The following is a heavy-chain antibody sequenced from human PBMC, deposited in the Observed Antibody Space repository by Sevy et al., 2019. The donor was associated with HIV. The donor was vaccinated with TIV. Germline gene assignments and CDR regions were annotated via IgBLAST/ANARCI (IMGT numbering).Heavy chain of an antibody. J-gene: IGHJ2*01. CDR1: GFTLSSYW. CDR3: ARDPGTTETGRYFDL. V-gene: IGHV3-7*01. D-gene: IGHD1-7*01. CDR2: IKQDGSER. Sequence: GGSLRLSCAASGFTLSSYWMTWFRQAPGKGLERVANIKQDGSERYYVDSVKGRFTISIDSAKNSLYLQMNSLRAEDTAVYYCARDPGTTETGRYFDLWGRGTLVTVSS.